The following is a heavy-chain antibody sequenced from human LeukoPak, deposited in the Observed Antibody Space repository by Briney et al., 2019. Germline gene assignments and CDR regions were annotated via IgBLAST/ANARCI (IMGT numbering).Heavy chain of an antibody. D-gene: IGHD6-19*01. Sequence: GGSLRSPFPAPESTFSTYGMTWARRAPGKGLEWVANIKQDGSEKNYVDSVKGRFTISRDNAKNSLYLEMNSLRAEDTAVYYCAREMVAGTFDSWGQGALVTVSS. CDR1: ESTFSTYG. CDR3: AREMVAGTFDS. CDR2: IKQDGSEK. J-gene: IGHJ4*02. V-gene: IGHV3-7*03.